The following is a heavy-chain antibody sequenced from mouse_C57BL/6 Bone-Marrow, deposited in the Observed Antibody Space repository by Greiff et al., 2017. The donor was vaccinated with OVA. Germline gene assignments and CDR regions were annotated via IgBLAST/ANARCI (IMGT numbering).Heavy chain of an antibody. V-gene: IGHV1-26*01. J-gene: IGHJ2*01. Sequence: EVQLQQSGPELVKPGASVKISCKASGYTFTDYYMNWVKQSHGKSLEWIGDINPNNGGTSYNQKFKGKATLTVDKSSSTAYMELRSLTSEDSAVYYCARRRAYDDYSGYWGQGTTLTVSS. CDR2: INPNNGGT. D-gene: IGHD2-3*01. CDR3: ARRRAYDDYSGY. CDR1: GYTFTDYY.